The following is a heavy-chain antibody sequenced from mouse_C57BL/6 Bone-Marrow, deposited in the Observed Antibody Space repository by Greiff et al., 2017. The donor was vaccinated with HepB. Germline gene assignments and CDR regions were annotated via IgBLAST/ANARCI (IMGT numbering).Heavy chain of an antibody. Sequence: EVKLEESGGGLVQPKGSLKLSCAASGFSFNTYAMNWVRQAPGKGLEWVARIRSKSNNYATYYDDSVKDRFTISREDSESMLYLQMNNLKTEDTAMYYCVRVYYGNLYYAMDYWGQGTSVTVSS. D-gene: IGHD2-1*01. J-gene: IGHJ4*01. CDR2: IRSKSNNYAT. V-gene: IGHV10-1*01. CDR1: GFSFNTYA. CDR3: VRVYYGNLYYAMDY.